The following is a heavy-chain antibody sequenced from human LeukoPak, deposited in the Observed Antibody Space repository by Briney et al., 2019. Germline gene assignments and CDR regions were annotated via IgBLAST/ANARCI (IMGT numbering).Heavy chain of an antibody. D-gene: IGHD4-17*01. V-gene: IGHV1-18*01. CDR3: ARDPDYGDFLSYFDY. J-gene: IGHJ4*02. Sequence: ASVKVSCKASGYTFTSYGISWVRQAPGQGLEWMGWISAYNGNTNYAQKLQGRVTMTTDTSTSTAYMELRSLRSDDTAVYYCARDPDYGDFLSYFDYWGQGTLITVSS. CDR2: ISAYNGNT. CDR1: GYTFTSYG.